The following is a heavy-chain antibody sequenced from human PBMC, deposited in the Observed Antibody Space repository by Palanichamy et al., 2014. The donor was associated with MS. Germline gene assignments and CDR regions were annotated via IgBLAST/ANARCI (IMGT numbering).Heavy chain of an antibody. D-gene: IGHD6-19*01. Sequence: EVHLVESGEALVQPGGSLRLSCAASGFTFSRYARSWVRQAPGKGLEWVSTIRDNGGSTYYADSVKGRFTISRDNSNNTLCLQINGLRAEDTATYYCAKTDFIAVAGTGYFFDYWGQGALVAVSS. J-gene: IGHJ4*02. CDR3: AKTDFIAVAGTGYFFDY. V-gene: IGHV3-23*04. CDR1: GFTFSRYA. CDR2: IRDNGGST.